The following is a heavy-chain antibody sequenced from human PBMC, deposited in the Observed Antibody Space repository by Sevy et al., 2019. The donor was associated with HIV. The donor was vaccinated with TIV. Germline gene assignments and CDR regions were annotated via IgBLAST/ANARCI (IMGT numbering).Heavy chain of an antibody. D-gene: IGHD1-26*01. J-gene: IGHJ4*02. V-gene: IGHV3-23*01. CDR2: ITFSSHST. CDR1: GFIFKNYA. Sequence: GGSLRLSCAASGFIFKNYAMTWVRQAPGKGLEWVSVITFSSHSTYYADSVKGRFTISRDNSKNTLYLNMDSLRAEDTAVYYCAKDRVSGSYYTGDFDSWGQGTLVTVSS. CDR3: AKDRVSGSYYTGDFDS.